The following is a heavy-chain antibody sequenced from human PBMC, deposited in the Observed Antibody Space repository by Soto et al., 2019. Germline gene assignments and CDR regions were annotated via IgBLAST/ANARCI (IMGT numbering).Heavy chain of an antibody. D-gene: IGHD3-10*01. J-gene: IGHJ4*02. Sequence: QVQLVESGGGVVQPGRSLRLSCAASGFTFSSFAMHWVRQAPGKGLEWVAITSYDGNTKYYADSVKGRFTISRDNSKNTLYLQMNSLRAEDTAVDYCARDTSPYGSGSFDYWGQGTLVTVSS. CDR2: TSYDGNTK. V-gene: IGHV3-30-3*01. CDR3: ARDTSPYGSGSFDY. CDR1: GFTFSSFA.